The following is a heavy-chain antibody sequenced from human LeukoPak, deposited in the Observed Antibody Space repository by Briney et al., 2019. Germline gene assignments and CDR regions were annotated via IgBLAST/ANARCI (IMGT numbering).Heavy chain of an antibody. J-gene: IGHJ2*01. Sequence: ASVKVSCKASGGTFSSYAISWVRQAPGQGLEWMGRIIPILGIANYAQKFQGRVTITADKSTSTAYMELSSLRSEDTAVYYCARDRALGSGEFDWYFDLWGRGTLVTVSS. V-gene: IGHV1-69*04. CDR2: IIPILGIA. CDR3: ARDRALGSGEFDWYFDL. D-gene: IGHD3-10*01. CDR1: GGTFSSYA.